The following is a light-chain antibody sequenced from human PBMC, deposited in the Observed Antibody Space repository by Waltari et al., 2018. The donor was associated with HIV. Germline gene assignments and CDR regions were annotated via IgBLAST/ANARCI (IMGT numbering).Light chain of an antibody. CDR3: QQYSTHYG. CDR2: RAS. CDR1: QSIDNW. V-gene: IGKV1-5*03. J-gene: IGKJ2*01. Sequence: DVQMTQSPSNLSASVGDTVVITCRASQSIDNWLAWYLQKPGRAPKLLVSRASILESGVSSRLSGSGSGTEFTLTIRSLQPDDVGTYYCQQYSTHYGFGQGTRVE.